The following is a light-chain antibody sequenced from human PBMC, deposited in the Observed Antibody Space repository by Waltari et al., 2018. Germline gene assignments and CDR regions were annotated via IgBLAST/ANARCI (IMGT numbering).Light chain of an antibody. Sequence: QSALTQPASVSGSPGQSITISCTGTSSDVGGYNYVSWYQQHPGQAPKLMIYDVSNLPSGVSNRFSGSKSGNTASLTISGLQAEDEADYYCSSYISSSTLELFGGGTSLTVL. CDR1: SSDVGGYNY. J-gene: IGLJ2*01. CDR3: SSYISSSTLEL. CDR2: DVS. V-gene: IGLV2-14*03.